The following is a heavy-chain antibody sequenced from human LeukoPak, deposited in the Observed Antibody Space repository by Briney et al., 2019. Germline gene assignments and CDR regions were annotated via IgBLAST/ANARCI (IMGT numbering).Heavy chain of an antibody. D-gene: IGHD3-10*01. CDR2: INPNSGGT. CDR1: RYTFTDYY. J-gene: IGHJ4*02. V-gene: IGHV1-2*02. CDR3: AKSQYSFGSGSTRPLFDH. Sequence: ASVKVSCKASRYTFTDYYIHWVRQARGQGLEGMGWINPNSGGTYFAQSFKARVTLSRDTSINTAYMEMRGLTSDDTAIYYCAKSQYSFGSGSTRPLFDHWGQGTLVTVSS.